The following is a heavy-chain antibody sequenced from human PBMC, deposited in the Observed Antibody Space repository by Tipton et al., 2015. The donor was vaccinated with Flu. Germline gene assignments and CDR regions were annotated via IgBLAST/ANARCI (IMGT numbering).Heavy chain of an antibody. CDR2: IFHSGNS. D-gene: IGHD4-11*01. J-gene: IGHJ5*01. CDR3: ARRDYSNYVSEPKNWFDS. V-gene: IGHV4-38-2*01. CDR1: GYSIRSSNYY. Sequence: TLSLTCAVSGYSIRSSNYYWGWIRQPPGKGLEWIGNIFHSGNSYHNTSFKSRVTMSVETSKNQFSLKLSSVTAADTAVYYCARRDYSNYVSEPKNWFDSWGQGALVIVSS.